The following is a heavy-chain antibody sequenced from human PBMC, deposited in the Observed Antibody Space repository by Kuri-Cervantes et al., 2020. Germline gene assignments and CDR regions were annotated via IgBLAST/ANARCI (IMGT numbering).Heavy chain of an antibody. CDR3: AKDISSADPYYYGMDV. Sequence: SLKISCTASGFIFDDYAIHWVRQAPGKGLEWVSGISWNSGSIGYADSVKGRFTISRDNAKNSLYLQMNSLRAEDTALYYCAKDISSADPYYYGMDVWGQGTTVTVSS. D-gene: IGHD2-15*01. CDR2: ISWNSGSI. V-gene: IGHV3-9*01. J-gene: IGHJ6*02. CDR1: GFIFDDYA.